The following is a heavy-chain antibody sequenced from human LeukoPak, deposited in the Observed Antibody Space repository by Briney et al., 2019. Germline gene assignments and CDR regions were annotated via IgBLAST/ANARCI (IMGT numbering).Heavy chain of an antibody. Sequence: PRGSPRLSCAASGFTFSSIAMTWVRQAPGKGLEWVSTIRSNGETTYNADSVKGRFTISRDNSKKTLYLQLNSLRVEDTAIYYCAKEGASSAFDIWGQGSMVTVSS. J-gene: IGHJ3*02. CDR2: IRSNGETT. D-gene: IGHD1-26*01. V-gene: IGHV3-23*01. CDR1: GFTFSSIA. CDR3: AKEGASSAFDI.